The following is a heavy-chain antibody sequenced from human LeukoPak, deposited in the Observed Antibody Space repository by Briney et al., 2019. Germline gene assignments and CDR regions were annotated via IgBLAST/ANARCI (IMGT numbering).Heavy chain of an antibody. CDR1: GGSFSGYY. V-gene: IGHV4-34*01. J-gene: IGHJ4*02. CDR3: ARVRGNYDFWSGYSVNRIDY. Sequence: SETLSLTCAVYGGSFSGYYWSWIRQPPGKGLEWIGEINHSGSTNYNPSLKSRVTISVDTSKNQFSLKLSSVTAADTAVYYCARVRGNYDFWSGYSVNRIDYRGQGTLVTVSS. CDR2: INHSGST. D-gene: IGHD3-3*01.